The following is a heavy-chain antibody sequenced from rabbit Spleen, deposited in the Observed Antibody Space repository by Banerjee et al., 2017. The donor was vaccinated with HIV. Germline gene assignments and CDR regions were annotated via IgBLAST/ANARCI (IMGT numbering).Heavy chain of an antibody. J-gene: IGHJ4*01. D-gene: IGHD2-1*01. CDR2: IYPGFGLK. Sequence: ELVESGGGLVQPGESLKLSCKVSGIDFSSYGISWVRQAPGKGPEWIAYIYPGFGLKNYANSVKGRFTISSDNAQNTVFLQMTRLTAADTATYFCGRGSATMTMVITGYYLSLWGPGTLVTVS. CDR3: GRGSATMTMVITGYYLSL. CDR1: GIDFSSYG. V-gene: IGHV1S47*01.